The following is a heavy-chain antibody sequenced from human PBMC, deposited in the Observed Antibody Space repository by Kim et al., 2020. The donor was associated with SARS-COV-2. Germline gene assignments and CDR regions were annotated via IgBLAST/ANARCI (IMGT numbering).Heavy chain of an antibody. D-gene: IGHD2-15*01. Sequence: GGSLRLSCTASGFTFGDYAMSWVRQAPGKGLEWVGFIRSKAYGGTTEYAASVKGRFTISRDDSKSIAYLQMNSLKTEDTAVYYCTSLIYCSGGSCYPFDYWGQGTLVTVSS. CDR2: IRSKAYGGTT. J-gene: IGHJ4*02. V-gene: IGHV3-49*04. CDR3: TSLIYCSGGSCYPFDY. CDR1: GFTFGDYA.